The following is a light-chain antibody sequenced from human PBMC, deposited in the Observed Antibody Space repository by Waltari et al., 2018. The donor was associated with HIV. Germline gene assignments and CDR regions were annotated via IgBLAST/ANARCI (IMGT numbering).Light chain of an antibody. V-gene: IGKV1-12*01. CDR2: SAS. Sequence: IQMTQSPSYVSASIGDTVPMSCRATESIGDLLAWYQQRPGEAPRLLVYSASRRESGVPSKFFAFVADTEFTLTITGLESEDFATYYCQQASSFPHTFGGGTKV. CDR1: ESIGDL. J-gene: IGKJ4*01. CDR3: QQASSFPHT.